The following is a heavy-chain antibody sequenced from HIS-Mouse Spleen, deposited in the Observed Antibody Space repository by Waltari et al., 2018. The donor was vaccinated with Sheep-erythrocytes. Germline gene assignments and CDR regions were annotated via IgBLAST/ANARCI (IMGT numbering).Heavy chain of an antibody. Sequence: QVTLRESGPALVKPTQTLTLTCTFSGFSLSTSGMCVSWIRQPPGKALEWLALIDWDDDKSYSTSLKTMLTISKDTSKNQVVLTMTNMDPVDTATYYCARTPRDYDFWSGYYFYYYGMDVWGQGTTVTVSS. CDR1: GFSLSTSGMC. J-gene: IGHJ6*02. CDR2: IDWDDDK. CDR3: ARTPRDYDFWSGYYFYYYGMDV. V-gene: IGHV2-70*01. D-gene: IGHD3-3*01.